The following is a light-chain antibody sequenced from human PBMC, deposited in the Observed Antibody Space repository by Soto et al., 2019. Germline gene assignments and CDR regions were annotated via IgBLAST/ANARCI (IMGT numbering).Light chain of an antibody. V-gene: IGKV3-20*01. Sequence: EIVLTQSPGTLPLSPGERATLSCRASQSVSSSYLAWYQQKPGQAPRLLIYGASSRATGIPDRFSGSGSGTDFTLTISRLEPEDFAVYYCQHYCSSPLTFGGGTKVEIK. J-gene: IGKJ4*01. CDR2: GAS. CDR1: QSVSSSY. CDR3: QHYCSSPLT.